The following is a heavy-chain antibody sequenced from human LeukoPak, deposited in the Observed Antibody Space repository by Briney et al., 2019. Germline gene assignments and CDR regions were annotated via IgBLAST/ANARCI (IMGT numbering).Heavy chain of an antibody. J-gene: IGHJ6*03. D-gene: IGHD3-10*01. Sequence: WGSLRLSCAASGFTFDDYTMHRVRQAPGKGLEWVSLISWDGGSTYYADSVKGRSTISRDNSKNSLYLQMNSLRTEDTALYYCAKGTGSSPAGDYYMDVWGKGTTVTISS. V-gene: IGHV3-43*01. CDR2: ISWDGGST. CDR1: GFTFDDYT. CDR3: AKGTGSSPAGDYYMDV.